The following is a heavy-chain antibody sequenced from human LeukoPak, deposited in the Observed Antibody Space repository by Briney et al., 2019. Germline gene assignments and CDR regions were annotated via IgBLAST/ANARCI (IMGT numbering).Heavy chain of an antibody. V-gene: IGHV1-18*01. CDR3: ARDLGMEDYYASKRKFDY. J-gene: IGHJ4*02. CDR2: ISAYNGNT. CDR1: GYTFTSYG. Sequence: ASVKVSCKASGYTFTSYGISWVRQAPGQGLEWMGWISAYNGNTNYAQKLQGRVTMTTDTSTSTAYMELRSLRSDDTAVYYCARDLGMEDYYASKRKFDYWGQGTLVTVSS. D-gene: IGHD3-10*01.